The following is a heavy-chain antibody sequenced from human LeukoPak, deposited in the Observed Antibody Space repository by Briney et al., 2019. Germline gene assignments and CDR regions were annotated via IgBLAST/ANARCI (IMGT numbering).Heavy chain of an antibody. CDR1: GGTFSSYA. V-gene: IGHV1-69*05. D-gene: IGHD3-22*01. J-gene: IGHJ4*02. CDR3: VDRTSSGYYY. CDR2: IIPIFSTA. Sequence: ASVKVSCKASGGTFSSYAISWVRQAPGQGLEWMGGIIPIFSTANYAQKFQGRVTITTDESTSTAYMELSSLRSEDTAVYYCVDRTSSGYYYWGQGTLVTVSS.